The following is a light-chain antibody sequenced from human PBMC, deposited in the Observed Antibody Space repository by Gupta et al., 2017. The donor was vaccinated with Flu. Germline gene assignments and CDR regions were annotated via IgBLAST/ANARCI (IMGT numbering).Light chain of an antibody. CDR3: SSHASRDTWV. CDR2: DVT. CDR1: SNDVGGSNR. V-gene: IGLV2-11*01. J-gene: IGLJ1*01. Sequence: QAAPTQPRPVSGSPGLSLTNSCTGSSNDVGGSNRVSWYQQPPGNALQLIFYDVTARPSGVPGWLSGSNSGTTASLTISGRPADDEDDYYSSSHASRDTWVFGTGTRVTVL.